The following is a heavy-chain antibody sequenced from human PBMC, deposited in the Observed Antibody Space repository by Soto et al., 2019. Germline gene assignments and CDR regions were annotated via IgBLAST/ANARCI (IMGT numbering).Heavy chain of an antibody. CDR2: IYYSGST. J-gene: IGHJ5*02. Sequence: SETLSLTCTVSGGSVSSSSYYWGWIRQPPGRGLEWIGYIYYSGSTNYNPSLKSRVTISVDTSKMQVSLKLSSVTAADTAVYFCARGTPSPLIVRSSRGPWFDPWGQGTLVTVSS. D-gene: IGHD2-15*01. CDR1: GGSVSSSSYY. CDR3: ARGTPSPLIVRSSRGPWFDP. V-gene: IGHV4-39*07.